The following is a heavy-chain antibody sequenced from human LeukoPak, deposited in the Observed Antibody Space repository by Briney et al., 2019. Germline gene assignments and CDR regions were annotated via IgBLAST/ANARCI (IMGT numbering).Heavy chain of an antibody. CDR1: DDSFSSHY. V-gene: IGHV4-59*11. CDR3: ARDLVTVTKGFDI. J-gene: IGHJ3*02. CDR2: ISYIGST. D-gene: IGHD4-17*01. Sequence: SETLSLTCAVSDDSFSSHYWTWIRQPPGKGLEWIGYISYIGSTNYNPSLKSRVTISIDTSKNQFSLKLSSVTAADTAVYCCARDLVTVTKGFDIWGQGTMVSVS.